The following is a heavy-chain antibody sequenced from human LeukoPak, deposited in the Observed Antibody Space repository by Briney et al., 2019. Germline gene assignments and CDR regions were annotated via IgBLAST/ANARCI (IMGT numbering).Heavy chain of an antibody. V-gene: IGHV5-51*01. CDR1: GYSFTSYW. D-gene: IGHD3-10*01. CDR2: IYPGDSGT. Sequence: GGSLKISLKGSGYSFTSYWIGWVRPMPGKGLEWMGIIYPGDSGTRYSPSFQGQVTISADKSISTAYLQWSSLKASDTAMYYCARSKRFGELFGNWFDPWGQGTLVTVSS. CDR3: ARSKRFGELFGNWFDP. J-gene: IGHJ5*02.